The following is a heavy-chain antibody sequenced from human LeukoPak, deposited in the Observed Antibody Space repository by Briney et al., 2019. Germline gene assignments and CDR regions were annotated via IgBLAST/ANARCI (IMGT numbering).Heavy chain of an antibody. CDR3: ARVYDVLTGGFDH. CDR1: GFTFRRYD. V-gene: IGHV3-21*01. Sequence: PGGSLRLSCASSGFTFRRYDINWVRQAPGKGLEWVSFISSSMISIHYADSVQGRFTISRDNARNILYLQVNSLRAEDTAVYYCARVYDVLTGGFDHWGQGALVTVSS. J-gene: IGHJ4*02. D-gene: IGHD3-9*01. CDR2: ISSSMISI.